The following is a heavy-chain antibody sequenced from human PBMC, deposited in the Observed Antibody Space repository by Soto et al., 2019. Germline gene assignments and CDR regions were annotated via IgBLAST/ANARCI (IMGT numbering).Heavy chain of an antibody. CDR2: IYYSGST. CDR3: ARGVGGFGVPRESLYYWYFDL. J-gene: IGHJ2*01. CDR1: GGSISSGGYY. Sequence: QVQLQESGPGLVKPSQTLSLTCTVSGGSISSGGYYWSWIRQHPGKGLEWIGYIYYSGSTYYNPPLKSRVTISVDTSKNQCSLKLSAVTAAYTAVYYCARGVGGFGVPRESLYYWYFDLWGRGTLVTFAS. V-gene: IGHV4-31*03. D-gene: IGHD3-10*01.